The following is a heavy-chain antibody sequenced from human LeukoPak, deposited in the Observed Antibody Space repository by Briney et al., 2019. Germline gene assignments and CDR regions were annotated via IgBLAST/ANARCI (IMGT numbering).Heavy chain of an antibody. CDR3: ARDRLNPSIAAYNWFDP. D-gene: IGHD6-6*01. J-gene: IGHJ5*02. V-gene: IGHV4-39*07. CDR2: IYYSGST. CDR1: GGSISSSTYS. Sequence: KASETLSLTCTVSGGSISSSTYSWGWIRQPPGKGLEWIGSIYYSGSTYYNPSLRSRVTISVDTSKNQFSLKLSSVTAADTAVYYCARDRLNPSIAAYNWFDPWGQGTLVTVSS.